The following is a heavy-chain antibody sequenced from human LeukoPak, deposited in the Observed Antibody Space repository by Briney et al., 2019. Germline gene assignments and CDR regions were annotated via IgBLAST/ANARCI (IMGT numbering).Heavy chain of an antibody. J-gene: IGHJ6*02. CDR1: GFTFSSYA. D-gene: IGHD6-19*01. CDR2: ISGSGGST. V-gene: IGHV3-23*01. Sequence: GGSLRLSCAASGFTFSSYAMSWVRQAPGKGLEWVSAISGSGGSTYYADSVKGRFTISRDNSKNTLYLQMNSLRAEDTAVYYCARDSLSPAYSSGPHHYYGMDVWGQGTTVTVSS. CDR3: ARDSLSPAYSSGPHHYYGMDV.